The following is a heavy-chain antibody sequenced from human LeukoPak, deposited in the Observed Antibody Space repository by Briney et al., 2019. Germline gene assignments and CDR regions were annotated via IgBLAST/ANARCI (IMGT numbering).Heavy chain of an antibody. Sequence: SETLSLTCTVSGASIRSGDYYWSWIRQPPGKGLEWIGSIFYSGSTYYNPSLKSRVTISVDTSKNQFSLKLTSVTAADTAVYYCARHPLLPTAPWVPNYFDYWGQGTLVTVSS. D-gene: IGHD5-18*01. CDR2: IFYSGST. CDR3: ARHPLLPTAPWVPNYFDY. J-gene: IGHJ4*02. CDR1: GASIRSGDYY. V-gene: IGHV4-39*01.